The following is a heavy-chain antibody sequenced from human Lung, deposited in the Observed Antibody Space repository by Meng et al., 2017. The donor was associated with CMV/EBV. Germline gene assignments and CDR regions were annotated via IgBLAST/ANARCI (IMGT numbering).Heavy chain of an antibody. Sequence: ETLSLTCAASGFTFSPYRMNWVRQAPGKGLEWVSSISSSSSYIYYADSVKGRFTISRDNAKNSLYLQMNSLRAEDTAVYYCTCKGYSYGDDAFDIWGQGTMVTVSS. CDR1: GFTFSPYR. CDR3: TCKGYSYGDDAFDI. D-gene: IGHD5-18*01. V-gene: IGHV3-21*01. J-gene: IGHJ3*02. CDR2: ISSSSSYI.